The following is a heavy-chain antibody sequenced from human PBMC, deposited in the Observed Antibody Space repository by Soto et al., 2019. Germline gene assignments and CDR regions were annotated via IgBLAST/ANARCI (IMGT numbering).Heavy chain of an antibody. D-gene: IGHD3-22*01. CDR1: GGTFSSYA. J-gene: IGHJ4*02. Sequence: SVKVSCKASGGTFSSYAISWVRQAPGQGLEWMGGIIPIFGTANYAQKFQGRVTITADESTSTAYMELSSLRSEDTAVYYCASKQLSGYYENFDYWGQGTLVTVSS. V-gene: IGHV1-69*13. CDR2: IIPIFGTA. CDR3: ASKQLSGYYENFDY.